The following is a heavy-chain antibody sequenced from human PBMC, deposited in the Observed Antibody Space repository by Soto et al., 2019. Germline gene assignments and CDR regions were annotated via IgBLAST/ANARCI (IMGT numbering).Heavy chain of an antibody. CDR1: GFIFSNNG. J-gene: IGHJ4*02. Sequence: PGGSLRLSCEGSGFIFSNNGMHWVRQAPGKGLEWVAFMSYDGSAKFLADSVKGRFTISRDNSKSTLFLHMSSLGAEDTAMYYCAIVRVADSPLDHWGQGTLVTVSS. CDR2: MSYDGSAK. D-gene: IGHD3-10*02. CDR3: AIVRVADSPLDH. V-gene: IGHV3-30*02.